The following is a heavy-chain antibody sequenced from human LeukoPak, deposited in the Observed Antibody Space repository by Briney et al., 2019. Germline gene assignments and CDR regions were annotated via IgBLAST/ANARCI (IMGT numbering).Heavy chain of an antibody. CDR1: GYSFTSYW. J-gene: IGHJ4*02. V-gene: IGHV5-51*01. D-gene: IGHD6-19*01. CDR2: IYPGDSDT. CDR3: ARHKAVAGREVASFDY. Sequence: GESLKISCKGSGYSFTSYWIGWVRQMPGKGLEWMGIIYPGDSDTRYSPSFQGQVTISADKSISTAYLQWSSLKASDTAMYYCARHKAVAGREVASFDYWGQGTLVTVSS.